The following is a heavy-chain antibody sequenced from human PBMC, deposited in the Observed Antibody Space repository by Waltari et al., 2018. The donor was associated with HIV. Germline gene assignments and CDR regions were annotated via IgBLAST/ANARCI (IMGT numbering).Heavy chain of an antibody. V-gene: IGHV3-21*01. CDR3: ARPKKQWLADDY. Sequence: EVQLVESGGGLVKPGGSLRLSCAASGFTFSSYSMNWVRQAPGKGLEWVSSISSSSSYIYYADSVKCRFTISRDNAKNSLYLQMNSLRAEDTAVYYCARPKKQWLADDYWGQGTLVTVSS. CDR2: ISSSSSYI. D-gene: IGHD6-19*01. CDR1: GFTFSSYS. J-gene: IGHJ4*02.